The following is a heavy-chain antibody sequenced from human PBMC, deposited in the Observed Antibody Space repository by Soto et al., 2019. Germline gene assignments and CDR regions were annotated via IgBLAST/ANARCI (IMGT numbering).Heavy chain of an antibody. Sequence: GGSLRLSCAASGFTFSSHAMTWVRQAPGKGLEWVSDISGSGGSIYSADSVKDRFIVSRDNSKNTLYLQMDSLRVEDTAIYYCAKGFSTLGDYYGLDVWGRGTTVTVSS. J-gene: IGHJ6*02. D-gene: IGHD6-13*01. CDR2: ISGSGGSI. CDR3: AKGFSTLGDYYGLDV. CDR1: GFTFSSHA. V-gene: IGHV3-23*01.